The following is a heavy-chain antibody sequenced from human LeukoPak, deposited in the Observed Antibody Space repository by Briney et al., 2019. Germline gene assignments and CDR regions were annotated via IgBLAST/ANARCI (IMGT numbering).Heavy chain of an antibody. Sequence: SVKVSCKASGGTFSSYAISWVRQAPGQGLEWMGGIIPIFGTANYAQKFQGRVTITADESTSTAYMELSSLRSEDTAVYYCARDPLSAAAGEGYWGQGTLVTVSS. CDR2: IIPIFGTA. CDR3: ARDPLSAAAGEGY. J-gene: IGHJ4*02. D-gene: IGHD6-13*01. CDR1: GGTFSSYA. V-gene: IGHV1-69*13.